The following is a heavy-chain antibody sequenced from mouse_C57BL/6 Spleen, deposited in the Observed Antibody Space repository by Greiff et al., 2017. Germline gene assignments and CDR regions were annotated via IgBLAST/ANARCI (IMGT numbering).Heavy chain of an antibody. CDR1: GYTFTSYW. CDR3: ARWDYGTPFAY. J-gene: IGHJ3*01. Sequence: QLQLKQPGAELVRPGSSVKLSCKASGYTFTSYWMHWVKQRPIQGLEWIGNIDPSDSETHYNQKFKDQATLTVDKSSSTAYMQHSSLTSEDSAVYYCARWDYGTPFAYWGQGTLVTVSA. CDR2: IDPSDSET. V-gene: IGHV1-52*01. D-gene: IGHD1-1*01.